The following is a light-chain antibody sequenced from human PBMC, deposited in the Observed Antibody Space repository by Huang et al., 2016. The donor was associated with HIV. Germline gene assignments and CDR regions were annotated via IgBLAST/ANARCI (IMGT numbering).Light chain of an antibody. V-gene: IGKV3-11*01. CDR3: QQRSKWPPVYT. CDR1: QSVGNS. Sequence: EIVLTQSPATLSLSPGDRATLSCRASQSVGNSIAWYQQKPGQPPRLLMYDESIRATGNPASFSGIGSVTDFTLTISSLEPDYFAVYYCQQRSKWPPVYTFGQGTKLEIK. J-gene: IGKJ2*01. CDR2: DES.